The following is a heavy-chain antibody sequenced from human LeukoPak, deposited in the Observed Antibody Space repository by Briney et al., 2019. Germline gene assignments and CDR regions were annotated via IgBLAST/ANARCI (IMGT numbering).Heavy chain of an antibody. CDR1: GFTFSNAW. V-gene: IGHV3-15*01. CDR3: TRVIGGYDILTGYSLY. D-gene: IGHD3-9*01. CDR2: IKSKTDGGTT. J-gene: IGHJ4*02. Sequence: GGSLRLSCAASGFTFSNAWMSWVRQAPGKGLEWVGRIKSKTDGGTTDYAAPVKGRFTISRDDSKNTLYLQMNSLKTEDTAVYYCTRVIGGYDILTGYSLYWGQGTLVTVSS.